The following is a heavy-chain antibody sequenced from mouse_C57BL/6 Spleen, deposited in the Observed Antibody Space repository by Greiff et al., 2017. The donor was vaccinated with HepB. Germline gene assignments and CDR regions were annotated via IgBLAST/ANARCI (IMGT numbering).Heavy chain of an antibody. CDR3: ARWYSNSWFAY. V-gene: IGHV1-26*01. Sequence: EVQLQQSGPELVKPGASVKISCKASGYTFTDYYMNWVKQSHGKSLEWIGDINPNNGGTSYNQKFKGKATLTVDKSSSTAYMELRSLTSEDSAVYYCARWYSNSWFAYWGQGTLVTVSA. J-gene: IGHJ3*01. CDR2: INPNNGGT. CDR1: GYTFTDYY. D-gene: IGHD2-5*01.